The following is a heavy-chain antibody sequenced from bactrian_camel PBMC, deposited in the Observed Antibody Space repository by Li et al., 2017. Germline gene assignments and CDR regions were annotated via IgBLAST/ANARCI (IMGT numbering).Heavy chain of an antibody. CDR2: ITGSGSRA. CDR1: GFNFKISG. D-gene: IGHD5*01. Sequence: EVQLVESGGGSVQPGEPLKLSCTASGFNFKISGMSWDRQAPGAGLEWVSSITGSGSRAFYTDSVKGRFTVSRDNSENTLYLQLNSLKTEDTAMYYCTTYFSQNGARYDDTWPRGKGTQVTVS. J-gene: IGHJ4*01. V-gene: IGHV3S40*01.